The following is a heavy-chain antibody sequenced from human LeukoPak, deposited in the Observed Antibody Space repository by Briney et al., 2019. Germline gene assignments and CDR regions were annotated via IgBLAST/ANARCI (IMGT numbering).Heavy chain of an antibody. CDR1: GGTFSSYA. Sequence: EASVKVSCKASGGTFSSYAISWVRQAPGQGLEWMGGIIPIFGTANYAQKFQGRVTITTDESTSTAYMELSSLRSEDTAVYYCASRLSGPFDYWGQGTLVTVSS. D-gene: IGHD2-15*01. CDR3: ASRLSGPFDY. V-gene: IGHV1-69*05. J-gene: IGHJ4*02. CDR2: IIPIFGTA.